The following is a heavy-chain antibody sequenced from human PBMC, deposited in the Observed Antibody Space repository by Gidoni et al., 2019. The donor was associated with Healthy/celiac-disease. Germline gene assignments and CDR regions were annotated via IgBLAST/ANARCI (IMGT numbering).Heavy chain of an antibody. CDR3: ARDLDGYAFDI. CDR2: IWYDGSNK. Sequence: GLEWVAVIWYDGSNKYYADSVKGRFTISRDNSKNTLYLQMNSLRAEDTAVYYCARDLDGYAFDIWGQGTMVTVSS. D-gene: IGHD3-10*01. V-gene: IGHV3-33*01. J-gene: IGHJ3*02.